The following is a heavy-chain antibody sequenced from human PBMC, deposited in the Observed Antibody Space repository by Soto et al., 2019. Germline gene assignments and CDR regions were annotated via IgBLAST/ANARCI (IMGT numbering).Heavy chain of an antibody. CDR1: GFTFSSYA. Sequence: GGSLRLSCVTSGFTFSSYAMNWVRQAPGKGLEWVSGITGDSGNTYYADSVRGRFTISRDNSKNTLYLQLDSLRAEDTAVYYCAKDPIRGVVVRYFDPWGQGTLVTVSS. CDR2: ITGDSGNT. D-gene: IGHD3-22*01. V-gene: IGHV3-23*01. CDR3: AKDPIRGVVVRYFDP. J-gene: IGHJ5*02.